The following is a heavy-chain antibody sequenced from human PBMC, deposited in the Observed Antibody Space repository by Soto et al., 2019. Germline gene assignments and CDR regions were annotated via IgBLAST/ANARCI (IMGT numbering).Heavy chain of an antibody. CDR1: GFTFSSYA. CDR2: ISYDGSNK. D-gene: IGHD6-19*01. CDR3: ARDDGEVAVAGIWRRDPGDRYYYYGMDV. V-gene: IGHV3-30-3*01. J-gene: IGHJ6*02. Sequence: GGSLRLSCAASGFTFSSYAMHWVRQAPGKGLEWVAVISYDGSNKYYADSVKGRFTISRDNSKNTLYLQMNSLRAEDTAVYYCARDDGEVAVAGIWRRDPGDRYYYYGMDVWGQGTTVTVSS.